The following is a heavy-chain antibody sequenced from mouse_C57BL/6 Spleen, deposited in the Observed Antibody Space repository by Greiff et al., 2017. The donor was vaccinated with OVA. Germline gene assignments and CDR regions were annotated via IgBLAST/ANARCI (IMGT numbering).Heavy chain of an antibody. J-gene: IGHJ3*01. CDR2: IYPGDGDT. V-gene: IGHV1-80*01. CDR3: ARSPEFAY. Sequence: VQLQQSGAELMKPGASVKLSCKASGYAFSSYWMNWVKQRPGKGLEWIGQIYPGDGDTNYNGKFKGKATLTADKSSSTAYMQLSSLTSEDSAVYFCARSPEFAYWGQGTLVTVSA. CDR1: GYAFSSYW.